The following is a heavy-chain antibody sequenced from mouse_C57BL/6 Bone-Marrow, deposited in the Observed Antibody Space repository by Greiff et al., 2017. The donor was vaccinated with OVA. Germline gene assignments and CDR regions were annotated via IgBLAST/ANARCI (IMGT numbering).Heavy chain of an antibody. D-gene: IGHD1-1*01. CDR1: GFTFSDYG. CDR3: ARTSEYYGSSPYYYAMDY. Sequence: EVQVVESGGGLVKPGGSLKLSCAASGFTFSDYGMHWVRQAPEKGLEWVAYISSGSSTIYYADTVKGRFTISRDNAKNTLFLQMTSLRSEDTAMYYCARTSEYYGSSPYYYAMDYWGQGTSVTVSS. J-gene: IGHJ4*01. CDR2: ISSGSSTI. V-gene: IGHV5-17*01.